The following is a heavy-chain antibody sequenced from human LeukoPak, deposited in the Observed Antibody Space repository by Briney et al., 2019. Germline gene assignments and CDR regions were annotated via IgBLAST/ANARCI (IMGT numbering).Heavy chain of an antibody. CDR3: ARGGGSRKIDY. V-gene: IGHV4-31*03. CDR2: IYYSGST. Sequence: SETLSLTCTVSGGSISSGGYYWSWIRQHPGKGLEWIGYIYYSGSTYYNPSLKSRVTISVDTSKNQFSLKLSSATAADTAVYYCARGGGSRKIDYWGQGTQVTVSS. J-gene: IGHJ4*02. D-gene: IGHD2-15*01. CDR1: GGSISSGGYY.